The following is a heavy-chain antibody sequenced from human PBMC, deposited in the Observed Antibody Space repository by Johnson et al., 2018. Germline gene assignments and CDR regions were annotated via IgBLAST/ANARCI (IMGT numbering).Heavy chain of an antibody. CDR3: FRGGTIAV. J-gene: IGHJ3*01. V-gene: IGHV3-23*04. CDR2: IGVRGDIT. Sequence: VQLVESGGGLVQPGGSLTLSCVASEFTFSTYAMMWVRQAPGTVLESVAVIGVRGDITYYADTVRGRFLISRDNSKNTLSLQMNSLRVADTAVYYCFRGGTIAVWGQGTMVTVSS. D-gene: IGHD3-9*01. CDR1: EFTFSTYA.